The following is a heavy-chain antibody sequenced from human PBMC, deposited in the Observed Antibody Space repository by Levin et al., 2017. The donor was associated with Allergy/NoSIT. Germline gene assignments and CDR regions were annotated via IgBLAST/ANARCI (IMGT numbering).Heavy chain of an antibody. CDR2: IIPIFGTA. CDR1: GGTFSSYA. Sequence: SVKVSCKASGGTFSSYAISWVRQAPGQGLEWMGGIIPIFGTANYAQKFQGRVTITADESTSTAYMELSSLRSEDTAVYYCARGVFSRIFGVAQRYYMDVWGKGTTVTVSS. CDR3: ARGVFSRIFGVAQRYYMDV. V-gene: IGHV1-69*13. J-gene: IGHJ6*03. D-gene: IGHD3-3*02.